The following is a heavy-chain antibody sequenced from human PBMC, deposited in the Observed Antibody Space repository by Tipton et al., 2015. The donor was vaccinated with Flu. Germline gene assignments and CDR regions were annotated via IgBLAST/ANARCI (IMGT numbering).Heavy chain of an antibody. CDR3: ARGSGYTNTYLDS. CDR2: IYQSGSA. Sequence: TLSLTCSVSGSSISNGYYWGWIRQPPGKGLEWIGPIYQSGSAYYNPSLKSRVTISVDTSKNQFSLRLSSVTAADTAVYYCARGSGYTNTYLDSWGQGTVVTVSS. V-gene: IGHV4-38-2*02. D-gene: IGHD5-12*01. J-gene: IGHJ4*02. CDR1: GSSISNGYY.